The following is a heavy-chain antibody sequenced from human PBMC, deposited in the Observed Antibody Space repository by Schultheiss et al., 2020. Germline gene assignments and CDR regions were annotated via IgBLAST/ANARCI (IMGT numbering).Heavy chain of an antibody. Sequence: SETLSLTCTVSGGSISSYYWRWIRQPPGKGLEWIGYIYYSGSTNYNPSLKSRVTISVDTSKNQFSLKLSSVTAADTAVYYCAKSEYYYDSSGYGDAFDIWGQGTMVTVSS. CDR3: AKSEYYYDSSGYGDAFDI. CDR2: IYYSGST. J-gene: IGHJ3*02. V-gene: IGHV4-59*01. CDR1: GGSISSYY. D-gene: IGHD3-22*01.